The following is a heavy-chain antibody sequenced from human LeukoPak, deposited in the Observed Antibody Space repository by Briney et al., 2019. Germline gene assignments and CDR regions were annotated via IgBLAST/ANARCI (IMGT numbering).Heavy chain of an antibody. CDR3: AKWDPVYAFDI. CDR2: ISYDGSNK. Sequence: GGSLRLSCAASGFTFSSYAMHWVRQAPGKGLEWVAVISYDGSNKYYADSVKGRFTISRDNSKNTLYLQMNSLRAEDTAVYYCAKWDPVYAFDIWGQGTMVTVSS. V-gene: IGHV3-30-3*02. D-gene: IGHD1-26*01. J-gene: IGHJ3*02. CDR1: GFTFSSYA.